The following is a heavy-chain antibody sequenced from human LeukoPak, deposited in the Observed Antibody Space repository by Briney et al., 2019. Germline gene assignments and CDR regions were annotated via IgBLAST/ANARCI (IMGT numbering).Heavy chain of an antibody. V-gene: IGHV4-30-4*01. D-gene: IGHD2-2*01. CDR2: IYYSGST. Sequence: PSETLSLTCTVSGGSISSGDYYWSWIRQPPGKGLEWLGYIYYSGSTYYNPSLKSRVTISVDTSKNQFSLKLSSVTAADTAVYYCARMNIVVVPAATFDYWGQGTLVTVSS. CDR3: ARMNIVVVPAATFDY. CDR1: GGSISSGDYY. J-gene: IGHJ4*02.